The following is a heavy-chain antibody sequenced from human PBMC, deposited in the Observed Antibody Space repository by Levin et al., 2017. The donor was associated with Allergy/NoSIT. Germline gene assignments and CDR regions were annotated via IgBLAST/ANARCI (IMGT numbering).Heavy chain of an antibody. J-gene: IGHJ6*02. V-gene: IGHV4-59*01. CDR1: GASISSYH. Sequence: SQTLSLTCIVSGASISSYHWSWIRQPPGKGLEWIGYIYYSGSTNYNPSLKSRVTMSVDTSRNQFSLTLISVTAADTAVYYCARDRVVASSGTYYYYGMAVWGQGTTVTVSS. D-gene: IGHD2-15*01. CDR3: ARDRVVASSGTYYYYGMAV. CDR2: IYYSGST.